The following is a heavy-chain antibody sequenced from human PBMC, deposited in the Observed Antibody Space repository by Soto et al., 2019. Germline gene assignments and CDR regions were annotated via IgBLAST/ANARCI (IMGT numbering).Heavy chain of an antibody. D-gene: IGHD3-9*01. Sequence: SGKVSFKASGYSFINDYMHWVRQAPGQGFEWMGRISPKSGGTNYAQKFQGRVSLTWDTSLNTAYMELSSLMSEDTAVYYCARPPGYISDWYYFDLWGQGTQVTVSS. V-gene: IGHV1-2*02. CDR1: GYSFINDY. CDR3: ARPPGYISDWYYFDL. J-gene: IGHJ4*02. CDR2: ISPKSGGT.